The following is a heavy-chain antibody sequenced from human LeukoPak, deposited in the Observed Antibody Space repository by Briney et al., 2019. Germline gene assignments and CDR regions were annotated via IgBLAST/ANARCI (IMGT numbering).Heavy chain of an antibody. Sequence: GGSLRLSCAASGFTFSSYGMHWVRQAPGKGREWVAVIWYDGSNKYYADAVKGGCTISRDNSKNTLYVQMNSLRAEDTAVYYCARASGDGATIGYWGKGTLVTVSS. CDR1: GFTFSSYG. D-gene: IGHD5-12*01. CDR2: IWYDGSNK. V-gene: IGHV3-33*01. J-gene: IGHJ4*02. CDR3: ARASGDGATIGY.